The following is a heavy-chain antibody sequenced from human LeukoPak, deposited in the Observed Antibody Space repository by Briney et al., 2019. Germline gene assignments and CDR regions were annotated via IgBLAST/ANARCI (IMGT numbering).Heavy chain of an antibody. CDR3: TKEVRRYCSGGSCPL. D-gene: IGHD2-15*01. CDR1: GFTFSSYG. CDR2: IRYDGSNK. V-gene: IGHV3-30*02. J-gene: IGHJ4*02. Sequence: GGSLRLSCAASGFTFSSYGMHWVRQAPGKGLEWVAFIRYDGSNKYYADSVKGRFTISRDNSKNTLYLQMNSLRAEDTAVYCCTKEVRRYCSGGSCPLWGQGTLVTVSS.